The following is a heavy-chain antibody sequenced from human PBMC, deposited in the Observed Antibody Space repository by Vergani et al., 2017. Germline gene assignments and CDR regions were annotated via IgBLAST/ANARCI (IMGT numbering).Heavy chain of an antibody. CDR2: IYWNDDK. V-gene: IGHV2-5*01. CDR3: AHYTGHYDAFDI. J-gene: IGHJ3*02. D-gene: IGHD7-27*01. Sequence: QVTLRESGPALVKPTQTLTLTCTFSGFSLSTSGVGVGWIRQPPGKALEWLALIYWNDDKRYSPSLKSRLTITKDTSKNQVVLTMTNMDPVDTATYYCAHYTGHYDAFDIWGQGTMVTVSS. CDR1: GFSLSTSGVG.